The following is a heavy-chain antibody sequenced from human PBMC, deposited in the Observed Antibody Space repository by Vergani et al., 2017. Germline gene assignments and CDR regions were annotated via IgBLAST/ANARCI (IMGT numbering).Heavy chain of an antibody. Sequence: EVQLLESGGSLKQPGGSVRLSCAASGFTFSTYAMHWVRQAPGKGLEWVSALTGGGGSTYYADSFKGRFIISRDNSRDTLYLQMNSLRPEDTAVYYCARVIVVVPAAIRRSWFDPWGQGTLVTVSS. CDR2: LTGGGGST. J-gene: IGHJ5*02. CDR3: ARVIVVVPAAIRRSWFDP. D-gene: IGHD2-2*02. CDR1: GFTFSTYA. V-gene: IGHV3-23*01.